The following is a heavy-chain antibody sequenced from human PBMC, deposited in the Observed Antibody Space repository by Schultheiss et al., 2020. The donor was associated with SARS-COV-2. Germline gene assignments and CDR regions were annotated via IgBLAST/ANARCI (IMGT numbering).Heavy chain of an antibody. D-gene: IGHD5-24*01. CDR3: ARDRDGLLYYYYYGMDV. CDR2: IWYDGSNK. V-gene: IGHV3-33*01. J-gene: IGHJ6*02. CDR1: GFTFSSYG. Sequence: GESLKISCAASGFTFSSYGMHWVRQAPGKGLEWVAVIWYDGSNKYYADSVKGRFTISRDNSKNTLYLQMNSLRAEDTAVYYCARDRDGLLYYYYYGMDVWGQGTTVTVSS.